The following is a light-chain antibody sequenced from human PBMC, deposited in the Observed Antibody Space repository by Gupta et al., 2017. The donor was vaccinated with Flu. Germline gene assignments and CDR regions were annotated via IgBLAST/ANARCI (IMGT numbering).Light chain of an antibody. CDR3: QSEDMSATYCL. J-gene: IGLJ3*02. CDR2: KDT. Sequence: GQTARITCSGDALKKQYAYWYQQKPGQAPILLIYKDTERPSGIPGRFSGSTSGTTVTLTISGVQAEDEADYYCQSEDMSATYCLFGGGTKLTVL. V-gene: IGLV3-25*03. CDR1: ALKKQY.